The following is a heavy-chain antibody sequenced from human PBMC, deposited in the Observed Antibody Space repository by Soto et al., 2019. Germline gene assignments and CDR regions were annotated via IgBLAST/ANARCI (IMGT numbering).Heavy chain of an antibody. D-gene: IGHD3-22*01. J-gene: IGHJ3*02. CDR2: IYYSGST. CDR1: GGSISSYY. V-gene: IGHV4-59*01. CDR3: ARDRRSFYDSSGSDAFDI. Sequence: QVQLQESGPGLVKPSETLSLTCTVSGGSISSYYWSWIRQPPGKGLEWIGYIYYSGSTNYNPSLKSRVTISVDTSKTQFSLKLSSVTAADTAVYYCARDRRSFYDSSGSDAFDIWGQGTMVTVSS.